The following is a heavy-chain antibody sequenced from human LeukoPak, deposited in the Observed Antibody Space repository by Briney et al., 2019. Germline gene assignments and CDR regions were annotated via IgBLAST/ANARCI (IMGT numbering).Heavy chain of an antibody. CDR1: GGSVSNSLYY. J-gene: IGHJ4*02. CDR3: ARVPQQWLHYFDY. V-gene: IGHV4-61*01. Sequence: SETLSLTCTVSGGSVSNSLYYWSWIRQPPGKGLEWIGYIYYSGSTNYNPSLKSRVTISIDTSRNQFSLRLNSMTAADTAIYYCARVPQQWLHYFDYWGQGTLVTVSS. CDR2: IYYSGST. D-gene: IGHD6-19*01.